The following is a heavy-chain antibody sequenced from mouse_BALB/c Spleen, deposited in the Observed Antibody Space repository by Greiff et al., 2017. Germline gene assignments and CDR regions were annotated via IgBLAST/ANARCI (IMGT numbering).Heavy chain of an antibody. CDR1: GYSITSDYA. Sequence: EVQGVESGPGLVKPSQSLSLTCTVTGYSITSDYAWTWIRQFPGNKLEWMGYISYSGSTSYNPSLKSRISITRDTSKNQFFLQLNSVTTEDTATYYCARRDLKYGNLWFAYWGQGTLVTVSA. CDR3: ARRDLKYGNLWFAY. J-gene: IGHJ3*01. D-gene: IGHD2-10*02. V-gene: IGHV3-2*02. CDR2: ISYSGST.